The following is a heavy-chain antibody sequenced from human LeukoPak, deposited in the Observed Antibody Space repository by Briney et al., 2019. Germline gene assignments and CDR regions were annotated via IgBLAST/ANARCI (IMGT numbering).Heavy chain of an antibody. J-gene: IGHJ4*02. CDR1: GGSISSYY. CDR3: ARIRPGLVEPYYFDY. V-gene: IGHV4-34*01. Sequence: SETLSLTCTVSGGSISSYYWNWIRQSPGKGLEWIGEINHSGSTNYNPSLESRVTISIDTSKNQFSLRLSSVTAADTAVYFCARIRPGLVEPYYFDYWGQGTLLTVSS. D-gene: IGHD2-8*02. CDR2: INHSGST.